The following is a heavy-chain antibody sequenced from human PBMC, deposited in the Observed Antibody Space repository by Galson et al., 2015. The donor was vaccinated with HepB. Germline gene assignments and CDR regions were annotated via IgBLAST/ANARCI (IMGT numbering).Heavy chain of an antibody. J-gene: IGHJ3*02. D-gene: IGHD2-2*02. CDR1: GFTFSNYG. CDR2: ITSTSRTI. V-gene: IGHV3-48*02. CDR3: ARDQLGYCSAKTCYNSHAFDI. Sequence: SLRLSCAASGFTFSNYGMNWVRQAPGKGLEWVPYITSTSRTIYYADSVKGRFTMSRDNAKNSLYLQMDSLRDEDTAVYYCARDQLGYCSAKTCYNSHAFDIWGRGTMVTVSS.